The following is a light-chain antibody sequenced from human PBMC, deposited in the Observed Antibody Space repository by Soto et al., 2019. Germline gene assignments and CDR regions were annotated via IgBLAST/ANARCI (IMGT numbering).Light chain of an antibody. CDR1: SSDVGGYNY. V-gene: IGLV2-8*01. CDR2: EVS. CDR3: SSYAGSNNFGYV. J-gene: IGLJ1*01. Sequence: QSVLTQPPSASGSPGQSVTISCTGTSSDVGGYNYVSWYQQHPGKAPKLMIYEVSKRPSGVPDRFSGSKSGNTASLTVSGLQAEDEADYYCSSYAGSNNFGYVFGTGTKVPV.